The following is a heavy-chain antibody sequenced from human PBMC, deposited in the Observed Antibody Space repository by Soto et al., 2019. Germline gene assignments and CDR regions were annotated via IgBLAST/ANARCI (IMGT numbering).Heavy chain of an antibody. CDR2: IRSKANSYAT. CDR1: GFTFSGSA. J-gene: IGHJ3*02. Sequence: PGGSLRLSCAASGFTFSGSAMHWVRQASGKGLEWVGRIRSKANSYATAYAASVKGRFTISRDDSKNTAYLQMNSLKTEDTAVYYCNSLNTVVTAFDIWGQGTMVTVSS. D-gene: IGHD2-15*01. V-gene: IGHV3-73*01. CDR3: NSLNTVVTAFDI.